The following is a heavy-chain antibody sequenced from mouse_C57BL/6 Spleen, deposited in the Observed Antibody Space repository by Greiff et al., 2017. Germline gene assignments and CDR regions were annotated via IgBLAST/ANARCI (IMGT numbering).Heavy chain of an antibody. V-gene: IGHV1-64*01. D-gene: IGHD4-1*01. Sequence: QVQLQQPGAELVKPGASVKLSCKASGYTFTSYWMHWVKQRPGQGLEWIGMIHPNSGSTNYNEKFKSKATLTVDKSSSTAYMQLSSLTSEDSAVYYCASGNWDVAWFAYWGQGTLVTVSA. CDR3: ASGNWDVAWFAY. J-gene: IGHJ3*01. CDR2: IHPNSGST. CDR1: GYTFTSYW.